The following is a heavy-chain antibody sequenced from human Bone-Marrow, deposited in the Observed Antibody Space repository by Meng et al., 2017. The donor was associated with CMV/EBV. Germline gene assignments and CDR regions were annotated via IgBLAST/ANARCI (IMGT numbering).Heavy chain of an antibody. CDR3: ARDYSNYVFDYYHGMDV. V-gene: IGHV4-39*07. CDR1: GGSISSSNYY. Sequence: SETLSLTCTASGGSISSSNYYWGWIRQPPGKGLEWIGTIYYSGSTYYNPSLKSRVTISVDTSKNQFSLKLSSVTAADTAVYYCARDYSNYVFDYYHGMDVWGQGTTVTVSS. J-gene: IGHJ6*02. CDR2: IYYSGST. D-gene: IGHD4-11*01.